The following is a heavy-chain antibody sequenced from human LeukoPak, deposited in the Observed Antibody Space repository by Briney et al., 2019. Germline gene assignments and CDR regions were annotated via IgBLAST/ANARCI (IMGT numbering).Heavy chain of an antibody. CDR3: ARVIGYSYGSLDY. V-gene: IGHV3-48*03. Sequence: GGSLRRSCAVSGLTLTIFEIGWVRPAPGRRPGWLSYISSSGSTMFYADSVKGRFTISRDNAKNSLYLQMNSLRAEDTAVYYCARVIGYSYGSLDYWGQGTLVTVSS. J-gene: IGHJ4*02. CDR2: ISSSGSTM. D-gene: IGHD5-18*01. CDR1: GLTLTIFE.